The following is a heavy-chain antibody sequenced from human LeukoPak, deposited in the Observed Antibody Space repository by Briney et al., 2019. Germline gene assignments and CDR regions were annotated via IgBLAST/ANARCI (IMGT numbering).Heavy chain of an antibody. Sequence: GASVKASCKASGYTFTSYYMHWVRQAPGQGLEWMGIINPSGGSTSYAQKFQGRVTMTRDMSTSTVYMELSSLRSEDTAVYYCARTVSDGYSYGSKPPEYDYWGQGTLVTVSS. D-gene: IGHD5-18*01. CDR1: GYTFTSYY. J-gene: IGHJ4*02. CDR3: ARTVSDGYSYGSKPPEYDY. CDR2: INPSGGST. V-gene: IGHV1-46*01.